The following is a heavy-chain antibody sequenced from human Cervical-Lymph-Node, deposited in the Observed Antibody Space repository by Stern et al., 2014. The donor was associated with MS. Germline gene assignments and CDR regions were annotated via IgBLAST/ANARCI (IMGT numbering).Heavy chain of an antibody. CDR2: IYTSGST. D-gene: IGHD6-13*01. Sequence: QLQPQESGPGLVKPSQTLFLTCTVSGGSISSGNYYWSWIRQPAGKGLEWIGRIYTSGSTNYNPSLKSRVTLSVDMSKNPFSLKLSSVTAADTAVYYCARVMRAASSWFFDYWGQGTLVTVSS. CDR1: GGSISSGNYY. V-gene: IGHV4-61*02. CDR3: ARVMRAASSWFFDY. J-gene: IGHJ4*02.